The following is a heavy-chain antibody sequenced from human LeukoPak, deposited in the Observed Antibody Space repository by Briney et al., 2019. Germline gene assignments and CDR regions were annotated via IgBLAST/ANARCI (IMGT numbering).Heavy chain of an antibody. Sequence: GGSLRLSCAASGFSFTAYWIHWVRHAPGKGLEWVSRVTTDDTSTTYADSVKGRFTISRDNAKSTLFLQMNSLRAEDTAVYYCTRGDHYSFDYWGQGTLVTVSS. J-gene: IGHJ4*02. V-gene: IGHV3-74*01. CDR2: VTTDDTST. D-gene: IGHD4-11*01. CDR3: TRGDHYSFDY. CDR1: GFSFTAYW.